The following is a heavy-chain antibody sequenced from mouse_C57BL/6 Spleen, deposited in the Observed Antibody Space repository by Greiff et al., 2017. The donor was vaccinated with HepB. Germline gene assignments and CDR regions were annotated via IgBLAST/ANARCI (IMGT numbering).Heavy chain of an antibody. CDR3: AREGDYGSSYKWYFDV. CDR2: IDPSDSET. D-gene: IGHD1-1*01. Sequence: QVHVKQPGAELVRPGSSVKLSCKASGYTFTSYWMHWVKQRPIQGLDWIGNIDPSDSETHYNQKFKDKATLTVDKSSSTAYMQLSSLTSEDSAVYYCAREGDYGSSYKWYFDVWGTGTTVTVSS. CDR1: GYTFTSYW. J-gene: IGHJ1*03. V-gene: IGHV1-52*01.